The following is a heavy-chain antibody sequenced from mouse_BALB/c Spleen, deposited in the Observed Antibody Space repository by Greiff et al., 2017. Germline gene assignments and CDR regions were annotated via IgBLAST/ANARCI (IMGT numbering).Heavy chain of an antibody. J-gene: IGHJ1*01. CDR2: IDPENGNT. D-gene: IGHD1-1*01. Sequence: EVQLQQSGAELVRPGALVKLSCKASGFNIKDYYMHWVKQRPEQGLEWIGWIDPENGNTIYDPKFQGKASITADTSSNTAHLQLSSLTSEDTAVYYCARGDTTDWYFDVWGAGTTVTVSS. CDR3: ARGDTTDWYFDV. CDR1: GFNIKDYY. V-gene: IGHV14-1*02.